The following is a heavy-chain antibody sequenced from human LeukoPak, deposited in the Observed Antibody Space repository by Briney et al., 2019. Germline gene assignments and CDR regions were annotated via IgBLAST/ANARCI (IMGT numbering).Heavy chain of an antibody. J-gene: IGHJ3*02. CDR3: ARVQDAFDI. CDR1: GFTFSSYA. V-gene: IGHV3-30-3*01. CDR2: ISYDGSNK. Sequence: PGGSLRLSCAASGFTFSSYAMHWVRQAPGKGLEWVAVISYDGSNKYYADSVKGRFTISRDNSKNTLYLQMNSLRAEDTAVYYCARVQDAFDIWGRGTMVTVSS.